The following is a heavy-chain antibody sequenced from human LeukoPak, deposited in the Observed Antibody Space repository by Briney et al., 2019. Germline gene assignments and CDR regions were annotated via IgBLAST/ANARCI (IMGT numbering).Heavy chain of an antibody. D-gene: IGHD4-17*01. J-gene: IGHJ4*02. V-gene: IGHV4-59*01. CDR3: ASSDGDYVPFDY. CDR2: IYYSGST. Sequence: SETLSLTCTVSGGSISSYYWSWIRQPPGKGLEWIGYIYYSGSTNYNPSLKSRVTISVDTSKNQFSLKLSSVTAADTAVYYCASSDGDYVPFDYWGQGTLVTVSS. CDR1: GGSISSYY.